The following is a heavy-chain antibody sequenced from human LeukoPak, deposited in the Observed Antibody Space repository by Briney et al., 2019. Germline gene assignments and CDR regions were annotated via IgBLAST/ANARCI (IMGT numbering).Heavy chain of an antibody. CDR2: IYPGDSDT. CDR3: ARVYYDSSGYYPYGMDV. D-gene: IGHD3-22*01. CDR1: GYSFTSYW. J-gene: IGHJ6*02. Sequence: GESLKISCKGSGYSFTSYWIGWVRQMPGKGLEWMGIIYPGDSDTRYSPSFQGQVTISADKSISTAYLQWSSLKASDTAMYYCARVYYDSSGYYPYGMDVWGQGTTVTVSS. V-gene: IGHV5-51*01.